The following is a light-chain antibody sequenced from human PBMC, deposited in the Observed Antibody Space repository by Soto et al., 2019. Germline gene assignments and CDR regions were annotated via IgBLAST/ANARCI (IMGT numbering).Light chain of an antibody. CDR1: SSDVGTYNY. J-gene: IGLJ2*01. CDR3: CSYASTYPVV. V-gene: IGLV2-11*01. CDR2: DVT. Sequence: QSALTQPRSVSGSPGQSVTLSCTGASSDVGTYNYVSWYQQHPAKAPKLLIYDVTKRPSGVPDRFSGSKSGNTASLTISGLQADDEADYYCCSYASTYPVVFGAGTKVTVL.